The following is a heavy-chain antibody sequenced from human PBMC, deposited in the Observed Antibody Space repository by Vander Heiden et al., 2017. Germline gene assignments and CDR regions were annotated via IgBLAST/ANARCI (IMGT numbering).Heavy chain of an antibody. CDR1: GFIFDNYY. V-gene: IGHV3-11*01. J-gene: IGHJ4*02. Sequence: QLQLVESGGGLVKPCGSLRLSCAASGFIFDNYYMSWIRLAPGKGMEWVSYINRDSTTIYYTDSVQRRFTISRDNAKNSLYLQMNNLGVEDTAVYYCFAGYNDIDYWGQGTLVTVSS. CDR3: FAGYNDIDY. CDR2: INRDSTTI. D-gene: IGHD5-12*01.